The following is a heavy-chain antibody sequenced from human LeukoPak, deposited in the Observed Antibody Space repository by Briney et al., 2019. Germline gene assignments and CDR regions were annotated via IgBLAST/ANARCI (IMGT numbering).Heavy chain of an antibody. CDR1: GGSISGYY. Sequence: PSETLSLTCTVSGGSISGYYWSWIRQPPGKGLEWIGYIYYSGSTNYNPSLKSRVTISVDTSKNQFSLKLSSVTAADTAVYYCARGMRDFWSGYDPYFDYWGQGTLVTVSS. CDR3: ARGMRDFWSGYDPYFDY. V-gene: IGHV4-59*01. J-gene: IGHJ4*02. CDR2: IYYSGST. D-gene: IGHD3-3*01.